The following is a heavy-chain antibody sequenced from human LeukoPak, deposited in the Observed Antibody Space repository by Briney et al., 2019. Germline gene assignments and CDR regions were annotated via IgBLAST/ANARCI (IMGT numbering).Heavy chain of an antibody. Sequence: GGSLRLSCAASGFTFDDYAMHWVRQAPGKGLEWVSLISGDGGSTYYADSVKGRFTISRDNSKNSLYLQMNSLRTEDTALYYCAKDMGSPLWFGELPDDYCGQGTLVTVSS. CDR1: GFTFDDYA. V-gene: IGHV3-43*02. CDR2: ISGDGGST. CDR3: AKDMGSPLWFGELPDDY. J-gene: IGHJ4*02. D-gene: IGHD3-10*01.